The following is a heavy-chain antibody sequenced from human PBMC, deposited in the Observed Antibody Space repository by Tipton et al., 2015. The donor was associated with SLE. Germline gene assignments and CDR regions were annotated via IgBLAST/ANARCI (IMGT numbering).Heavy chain of an antibody. Sequence: GLVTPSETLSITCGVYDVSFSGYYWSWIRQPPGKGLEWIGEINDNGSTHDNPSLKSRVTLSVDTSKNQFSLRLTSVTAADTAVYYCARGKYGLAYYFDSWGQGILVTVSS. CDR3: ARGKYGLAYYFDS. D-gene: IGHD2-8*01. CDR1: DVSFSGYY. V-gene: IGHV4-34*01. J-gene: IGHJ4*02. CDR2: INDNGST.